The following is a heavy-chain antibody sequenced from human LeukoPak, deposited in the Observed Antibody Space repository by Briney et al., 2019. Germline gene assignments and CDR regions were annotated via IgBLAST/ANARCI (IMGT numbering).Heavy chain of an antibody. CDR3: ARDLRSIAADWFDP. V-gene: IGHV4-59*01. CDR1: GGSISSYY. J-gene: IGHJ5*02. Sequence: SETLSLTCTVSGGSISSYYWSWIRQPPGKGLEWIGSIYYSGSTNYNPSLKSRVTISVDTSKNQFSLKLSSVTAADTAVYYCARDLRSIAADWFDPWGQGTLVTVSS. CDR2: IYYSGST. D-gene: IGHD6-13*01.